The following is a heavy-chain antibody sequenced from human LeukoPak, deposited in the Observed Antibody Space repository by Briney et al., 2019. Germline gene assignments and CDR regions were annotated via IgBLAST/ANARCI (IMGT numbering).Heavy chain of an antibody. CDR1: GFTFSIYG. CDR2: IWFDGTKK. Sequence: PGGSLRLSCAASGFTFSIYGMHCVRQAPGKGLEWVALIWFDGTKKYYADSVKGRFTISRDNSKNTLYLQMNSLRAEDTAVYYCAREEATTVRGVSDYWGQGTLVTVSS. V-gene: IGHV3-33*01. J-gene: IGHJ4*02. D-gene: IGHD3-10*01. CDR3: AREEATTVRGVSDY.